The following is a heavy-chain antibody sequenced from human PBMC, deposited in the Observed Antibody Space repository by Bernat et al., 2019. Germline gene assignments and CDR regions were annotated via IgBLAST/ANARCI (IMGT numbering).Heavy chain of an antibody. CDR3: VRDDEGVQNGIDV. CDR2: ISKDGSKD. Sequence: QVQLVESGGGVVQPGRSLRVSCAASGFRFSNYGMHWVRQAPGKGLEWMAVISKDGSKDDYADSVKGRFTISRENSKNTLYLQMNSLRAEDTAVYFCVRDDEGVQNGIDVWGQGTTVTVSS. D-gene: IGHD2-8*01. CDR1: GFRFSNYG. J-gene: IGHJ3*01. V-gene: IGHV3-33*05.